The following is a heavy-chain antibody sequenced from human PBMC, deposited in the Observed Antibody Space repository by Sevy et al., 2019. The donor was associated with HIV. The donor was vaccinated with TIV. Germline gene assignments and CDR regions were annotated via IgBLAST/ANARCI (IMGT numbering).Heavy chain of an antibody. CDR1: GFTFSSYA. Sequence: GGSLRLSCAASGFTFSSYAMSWVRQAPGKGLEWVSAISGSGGTTYYADSVKGRFTISRDNSKNTLYLQMNSLRAEDTAVYYCAKDPDNYFDSSNFDYWGQGTMVIVSS. V-gene: IGHV3-23*01. CDR2: ISGSGGTT. D-gene: IGHD3-22*01. CDR3: AKDPDNYFDSSNFDY. J-gene: IGHJ4*02.